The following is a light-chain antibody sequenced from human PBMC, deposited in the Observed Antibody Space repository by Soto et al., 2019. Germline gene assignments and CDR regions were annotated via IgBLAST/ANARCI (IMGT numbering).Light chain of an antibody. J-gene: IGKJ1*01. CDR2: GAS. CDR3: QHYGSSPGT. V-gene: IGKV3-20*01. Sequence: EIVLTQSPGTVSLSPGERATLSCWASQSVSSSCLAWFQQKPGQAPRLLIYGASTRATGITDRFSGCGSGTDFTLTISRLEPEDLAVYYWQHYGSSPGTFGQGTKVEIK. CDR1: QSVSSSC.